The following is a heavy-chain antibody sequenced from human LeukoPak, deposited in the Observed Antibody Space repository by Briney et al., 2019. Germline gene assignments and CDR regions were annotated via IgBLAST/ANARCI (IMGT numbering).Heavy chain of an antibody. Sequence: PSETLSLTCTVSGGSIGSSSYYWGWIRQPPGKGLEWIGSIYYSGSTFYNPSLKSRVTVSVDTSKNQFSLKLSSVTAADTAVYYCASREQYYSGSGSYYIGIDYWGQGTLVTVSS. CDR3: ASREQYYSGSGSYYIGIDY. J-gene: IGHJ4*02. CDR2: IYYSGST. CDR1: GGSIGSSSYY. V-gene: IGHV4-39*01. D-gene: IGHD3-10*01.